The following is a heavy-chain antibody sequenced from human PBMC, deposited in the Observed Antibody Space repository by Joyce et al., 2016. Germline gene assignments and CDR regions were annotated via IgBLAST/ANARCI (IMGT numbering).Heavy chain of an antibody. CDR1: GYSFTSYW. CDR2: IFPGDSDT. Sequence: EVQLVQSGAEVKKPGESLKISCKGSGYSFTSYWIGWVRQMPGKGLEWMGSIFPGDSDTRYSPSFLGQVTMSADKSNSTAYLQWSSLKAADIAMYYCARQGDDCWSGYFDYWGQGTLVTVSS. CDR3: ARQGDDCWSGYFDY. D-gene: IGHD3-3*01. V-gene: IGHV5-51*01. J-gene: IGHJ4*02.